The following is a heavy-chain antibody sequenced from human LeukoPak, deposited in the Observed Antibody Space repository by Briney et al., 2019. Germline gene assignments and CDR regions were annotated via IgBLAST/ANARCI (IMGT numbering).Heavy chain of an antibody. V-gene: IGHV4-34*01. CDR3: ARGGHYYDSSGYYSRYFDL. CDR1: GGSFNDYY. CDR2: INHSGST. Sequence: PSETLSLTCAVYGGSFNDYYWNWIRQPPGKGLEWIGEINHSGSTNYNPSLKSRVTISVDTSKNQFSLKLSSVTAADTAVYYCARGGHYYDSSGYYSRYFDLWGRGTLVTVSS. D-gene: IGHD3-22*01. J-gene: IGHJ2*01.